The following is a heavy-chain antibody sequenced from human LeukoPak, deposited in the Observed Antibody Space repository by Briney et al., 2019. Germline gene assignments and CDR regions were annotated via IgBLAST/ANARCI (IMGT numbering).Heavy chain of an antibody. J-gene: IGHJ6*03. CDR1: GYRFTSYW. V-gene: IGHV5-51*01. D-gene: IGHD2-15*01. CDR3: ARQRYTYCSGGSCYSAYYMDV. Sequence: GESLKISCKGSGYRFTSYWIGWVRQMRGKGLEWMGIIYPGDSDTRYNPSFQGQVTISVDKSINTAYLQWSSLKASDTAMYYCARQRYTYCSGGSCYSAYYMDVWGKGTTVTVSS. CDR2: IYPGDSDT.